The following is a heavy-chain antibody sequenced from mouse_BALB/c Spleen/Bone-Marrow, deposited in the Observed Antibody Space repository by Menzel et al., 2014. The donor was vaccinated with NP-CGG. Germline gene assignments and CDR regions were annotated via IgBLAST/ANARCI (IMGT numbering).Heavy chain of an antibody. CDR2: IYPGNSDT. CDR3: TRGITTVVATRAMDY. D-gene: IGHD1-1*01. Sequence: VQLKESGTVLARPGASVKMSCKASGYTFTSYWMHWVKRRPGQGLEWIGAIYPGNSDTSYNQKFKGKAKLTAVTSTSTAYMDLSSLTNEDSAVYYCTRGITTVVATRAMDYWGQGTSVTVSS. CDR1: GYTFTSYW. J-gene: IGHJ4*01. V-gene: IGHV1-5*01.